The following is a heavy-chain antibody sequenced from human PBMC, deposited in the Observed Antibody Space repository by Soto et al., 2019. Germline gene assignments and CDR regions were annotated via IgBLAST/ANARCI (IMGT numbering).Heavy chain of an antibody. J-gene: IGHJ4*02. Sequence: EVQLLESGGGLVQPRGSLRLSCAASGFTFSNYAMSWVRQAPGEGLEWVSSISGSGGSTYYADSVKGRFTFSRDNSRNTVYLQMNSLRAEDTAVYYCARAPNWNYESGYFDYWGQGTLVTVSS. V-gene: IGHV3-23*01. CDR3: ARAPNWNYESGYFDY. CDR1: GFTFSNYA. CDR2: ISGSGGST. D-gene: IGHD1-7*01.